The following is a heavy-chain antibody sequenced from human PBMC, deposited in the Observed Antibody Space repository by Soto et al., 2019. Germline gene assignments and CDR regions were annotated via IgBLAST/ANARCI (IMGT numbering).Heavy chain of an antibody. J-gene: IGHJ5*02. CDR1: GYSFTNND. Sequence: QVHLVQSGAEVREPGASVKVSCKASGYSFTNNDVSWVRQATGQGLEWMGWMNPGSGDTGYAQKFQGRVTMTRDISTATAYMELSRRRSDDTATYYCARMATFGSLNWFDPWGQGTLVTVSS. D-gene: IGHD3-16*01. CDR3: ARMATFGSLNWFDP. CDR2: MNPGSGDT. V-gene: IGHV1-8*01.